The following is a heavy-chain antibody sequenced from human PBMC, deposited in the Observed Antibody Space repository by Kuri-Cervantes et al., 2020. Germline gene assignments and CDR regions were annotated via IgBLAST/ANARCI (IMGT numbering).Heavy chain of an antibody. V-gene: IGHV1-18*01. CDR3: ARDHSGMVRGVNFDY. CDR1: GYTFTSYG. CDR2: ISAYNGNT. D-gene: IGHD3-10*01. Sequence: ASVKVSCKASGYTFTSYGISWVRQAPGQRLEWMGWISAYNGNTNYAQKLQGRVTMTTDTSTSTAYMELSSLGSEDTAVYYCARDHSGMVRGVNFDYWGQGTLVTVSS. J-gene: IGHJ4*02.